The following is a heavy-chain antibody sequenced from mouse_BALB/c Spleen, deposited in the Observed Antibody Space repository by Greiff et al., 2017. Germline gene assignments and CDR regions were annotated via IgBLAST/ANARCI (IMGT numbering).Heavy chain of an antibody. CDR1: GFTFSSFG. Sequence: DVHLVESGGGLVQPGGSRKLSCAASGFTFSSFGMHWVRQAPEKGLEWVAYISSGSSTIYYADTVKGRFTISRDNPKNTLFLQMTSLRSEDTAMYYCARERGGTRDFDYWGQGTTLTVSS. CDR2: ISSGSSTI. D-gene: IGHD3-3*01. CDR3: ARERGGTRDFDY. J-gene: IGHJ2*01. V-gene: IGHV5-17*02.